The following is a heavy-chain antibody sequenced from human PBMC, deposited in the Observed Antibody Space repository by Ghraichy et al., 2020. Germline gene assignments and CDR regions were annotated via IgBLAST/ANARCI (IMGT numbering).Heavy chain of an antibody. V-gene: IGHV3-23*01. Sequence: LSLTCAASGFTFSHYTMLWVRQAPGKGLKWVSGISGSGAYTHYADSVKGRFTISRDNPTNTLYLQMNSLRAEDTAVYYCAKGRSITIFGVLSAEYFQHWGQGTLV. CDR2: ISGSGAYT. D-gene: IGHD3-3*01. CDR3: AKGRSITIFGVLSAEYFQH. J-gene: IGHJ1*01. CDR1: GFTFSHYT.